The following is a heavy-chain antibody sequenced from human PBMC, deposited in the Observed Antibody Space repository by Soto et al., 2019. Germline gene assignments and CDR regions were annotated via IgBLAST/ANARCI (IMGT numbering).Heavy chain of an antibody. CDR1: GGSISSISYY. Sequence: SETLSLTCTVSGGSISSISYYWGWIRQPPGKGLEWIGSIYYSGSTYYNPSLKSRVTISVDTSKNQFSLKLSSVTAADTAVYYCARRVPTTVTTTAFDIWGQGTMVTVSS. CDR2: IYYSGST. D-gene: IGHD4-17*01. V-gene: IGHV4-39*01. J-gene: IGHJ3*02. CDR3: ARRVPTTVTTTAFDI.